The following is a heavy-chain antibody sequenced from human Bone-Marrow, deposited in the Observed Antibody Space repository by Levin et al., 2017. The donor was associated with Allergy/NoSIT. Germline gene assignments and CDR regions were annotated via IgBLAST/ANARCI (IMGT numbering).Heavy chain of an antibody. Sequence: GGSLRLSCAASEFTFSNYFMSWVRQAPGKGLQWVSFISDSGSYTSYAESVKGRFTISRDNARNLLFLQMNSLRPEDTAVYFCVRVARGVDSGEYEEDFQDWGQGTLVTVSS. V-gene: IGHV3-11*05. CDR3: VRVARGVDSGEYEEDFQD. CDR1: EFTFSNYF. D-gene: IGHD4-17*01. J-gene: IGHJ1*01. CDR2: ISDSGSYT.